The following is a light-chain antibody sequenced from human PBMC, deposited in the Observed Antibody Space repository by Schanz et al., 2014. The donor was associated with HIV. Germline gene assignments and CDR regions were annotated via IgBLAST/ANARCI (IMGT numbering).Light chain of an antibody. V-gene: IGLV1-40*01. Sequence: QSVLTQPPSVSGAPGQRVAISCTGSRSNIGARYDVHWYQQLPGTAPKLLISGNNNRPSGVPDRFSGSKSGTSASLAITGLQAEDEADYYCSSYTSSSSYVFGTGTKLTVL. CDR1: RSNIGARYD. J-gene: IGLJ1*01. CDR2: GNN. CDR3: SSYTSSSSYV.